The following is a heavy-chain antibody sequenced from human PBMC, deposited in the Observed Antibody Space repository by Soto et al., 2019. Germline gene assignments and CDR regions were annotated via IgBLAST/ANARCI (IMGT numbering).Heavy chain of an antibody. CDR1: GYTFTNYG. J-gene: IGHJ3*01. D-gene: IGHD1-7*01. CDR2: ISAYNGKT. CDR3: ARGGRNYDAGAFDL. Sequence: QVQLVQSGTEVKTPGASVKVSCHASGYTFTNYGINWVRQAPGQGLEGMAGISAYNGKTHHAPFVQHRVTMTTDTTTGTAYMELTSLRADETAVYYGARGGRNYDAGAFDLWGQGTMVTVSS. V-gene: IGHV1-18*04.